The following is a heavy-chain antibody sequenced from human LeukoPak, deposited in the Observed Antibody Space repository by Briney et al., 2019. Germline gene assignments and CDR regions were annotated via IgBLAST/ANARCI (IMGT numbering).Heavy chain of an antibody. Sequence: SETLSLTCTVSGGSIISYYWSWIRQPAGKGLEWIGRIYSSGSTNYNPSLKGRVTMSVDTSKNQFSLNLSSVTAADTAVYYCARAPTREGGGALFDYWGQGTLVTVSS. CDR2: IYSSGST. D-gene: IGHD3-16*01. CDR3: ARAPTREGGGALFDY. CDR1: GGSIISYY. J-gene: IGHJ4*02. V-gene: IGHV4-4*07.